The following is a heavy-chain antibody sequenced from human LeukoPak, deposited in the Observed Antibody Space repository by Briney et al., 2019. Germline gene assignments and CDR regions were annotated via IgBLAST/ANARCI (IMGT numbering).Heavy chain of an antibody. J-gene: IGHJ4*02. CDR2: IKQDGSER. CDR1: GITVSSNY. Sequence: GGSLRLSCAASGITVSSNYVNWVRQAPGKGLEWVANIKQDGSERYYVDSVKGRFTISRDNAKNSLYLQMNSLRAEDTAVYYCARGTIAAAGYYYFDYWGQGTQVTVSS. D-gene: IGHD6-13*01. V-gene: IGHV3-7*04. CDR3: ARGTIAAAGYYYFDY.